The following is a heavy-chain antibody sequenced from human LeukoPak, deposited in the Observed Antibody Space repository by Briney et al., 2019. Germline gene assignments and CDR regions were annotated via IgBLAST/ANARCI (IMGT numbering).Heavy chain of an antibody. Sequence: LRLSCAASGFTFSSYAMSWVRQAPGKGLEWIGYIYHSGSTYYNPSLKSRVTISVDRSKNQFSLKLSSVTAADTAVYYCARTGWIQLSSGGPYNWFDPWGQGTLVTVSS. CDR3: ARTGWIQLSSGGPYNWFDP. J-gene: IGHJ5*02. CDR1: GFTFSSYA. V-gene: IGHV4-30-2*01. CDR2: IYHSGST. D-gene: IGHD5-18*01.